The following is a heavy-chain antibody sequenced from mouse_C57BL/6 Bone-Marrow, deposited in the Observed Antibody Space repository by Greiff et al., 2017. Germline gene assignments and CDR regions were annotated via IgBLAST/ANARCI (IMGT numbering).Heavy chain of an antibody. D-gene: IGHD1-1*01. V-gene: IGHV5-4*01. CDR2: ISDGGSYT. CDR1: GFTFSSYA. Sequence: EVQLVESGGGLVKPGGSLKLSCAASGFTFSSYAMSWVRQTPEKRLEWVATISDGGSYTYYPHNVKGRFTISRDNAKNNMYLQMSHLKSEDTATYYCARNYYGSRYYFDVWGKGTTLTVSS. CDR3: ARNYYGSRYYFDV. J-gene: IGHJ2*01.